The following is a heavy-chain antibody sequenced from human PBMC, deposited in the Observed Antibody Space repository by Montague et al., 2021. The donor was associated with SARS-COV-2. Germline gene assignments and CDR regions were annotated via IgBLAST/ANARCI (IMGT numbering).Heavy chain of an antibody. CDR3: ARHVYDILTGYYTYWYFDL. D-gene: IGHD3-9*01. CDR2: IYYSGST. J-gene: IGHJ2*01. V-gene: IGHV4-39*01. CDR1: GGSISSSSYY. Sequence: SETLSLTCTVSGGSISSSSYYWGWLRQPPGKGLEWIGSIYYSGSTYYNPSLKSRVTISVDTSKNQFSLKLSSVTAADTTVYYCARHVYDILTGYYTYWYFDLWGRGTLVTVSS.